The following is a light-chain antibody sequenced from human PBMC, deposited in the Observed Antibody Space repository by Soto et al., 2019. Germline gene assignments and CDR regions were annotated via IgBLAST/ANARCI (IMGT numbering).Light chain of an antibody. J-gene: IGKJ2*01. CDR3: QQYYSTPPYT. V-gene: IGKV4-1*01. CDR1: QSVFYSSNNKNY. CDR2: WAS. Sequence: IVMTQSPDSLAVSLGERATINCKSSQSVFYSSNNKNYLAWYRQKPGQPPKLLIYWASIRESGVPDRISGSGSGTDFTLTISSLPAEDGAVYYCQQYYSTPPYTFGQGTKLEIK.